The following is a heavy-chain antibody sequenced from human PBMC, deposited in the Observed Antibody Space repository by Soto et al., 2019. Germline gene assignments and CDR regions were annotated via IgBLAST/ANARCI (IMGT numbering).Heavy chain of an antibody. CDR2: INHSGST. CDR3: ARGLETIAVAADWGYYFAY. J-gene: IGHJ4*01. V-gene: IGHV4-34*01. Sequence: SETLSLTCAVYGGSFSGYYWSWIRQPPGKGLEWIGEINHSGSTNYNPSLKSRVTISVDTSKNQFSLKLSSVTAADTAVYYCARGLETIAVAADWGYYFAYWGQEPWSPSPQ. CDR1: GGSFSGYY. D-gene: IGHD6-19*01.